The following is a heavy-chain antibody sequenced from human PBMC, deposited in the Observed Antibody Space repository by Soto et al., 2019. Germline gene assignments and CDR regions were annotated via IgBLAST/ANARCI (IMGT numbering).Heavy chain of an antibody. D-gene: IGHD3-22*01. CDR2: IIPIFGTA. J-gene: IGHJ6*02. V-gene: IGHV1-69*13. CDR1: GGTFSSYA. Sequence: SVKVSCKASGGTFSSYAISWVRQAPGQGLEWMGGIIPIFGTANYAQKFQGRVTITADESTSTAYMELSSLRSEDTAVYYCARLTDYYDSSGYYRYYYYGMDVWGQGTTVT. CDR3: ARLTDYYDSSGYYRYYYYGMDV.